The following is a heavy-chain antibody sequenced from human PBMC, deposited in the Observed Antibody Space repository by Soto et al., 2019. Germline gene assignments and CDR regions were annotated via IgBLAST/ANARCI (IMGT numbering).Heavy chain of an antibody. D-gene: IGHD3-9*01. CDR1: GFTFSSYW. J-gene: IGHJ4*02. Sequence: PWGSLRLTCAASGFTFSSYWMSWVRQAPGKGLEWVANIKQDGSEKYYVDSVKGRFTISRDNAKNSLYLQMNSLRAEDTAVYYCARGESGLRYFDWLLYTLFFGIDYWGQGTLVTVSS. V-gene: IGHV3-7*05. CDR2: IKQDGSEK. CDR3: ARGESGLRYFDWLLYTLFFGIDY.